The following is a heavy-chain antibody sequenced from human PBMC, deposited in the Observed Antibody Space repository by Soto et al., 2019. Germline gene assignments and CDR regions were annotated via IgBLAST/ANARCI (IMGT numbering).Heavy chain of an antibody. CDR3: AKGQDDSSVSGMDV. V-gene: IGHV3-43*01. Sequence: GGSLRLSCAASGFTFDDYTRHWVRQAPGKGLEWVSLISWDGGSTYYADSVKGRFTISRDNSKNSLYLQMNSLRTEDTALYYCAKGQDDSSVSGMDVWGQGTTVTVSS. CDR2: ISWDGGST. J-gene: IGHJ6*02. CDR1: GFTFDDYT. D-gene: IGHD3-22*01.